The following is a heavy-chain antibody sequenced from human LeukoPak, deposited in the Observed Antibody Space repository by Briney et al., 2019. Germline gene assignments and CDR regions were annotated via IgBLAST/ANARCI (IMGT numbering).Heavy chain of an antibody. CDR2: ISGSGGGT. Sequence: PGGSLRLSCTASGFTFGDYAMSWFRQAPGKGLEWVSVISGSGGGTYYADSVKGRFTISRDNSKKTLYLQMNSLRAEDTAVYYCAKGQHWLRADYWGQGTLVTVSS. CDR3: AKGQHWLRADY. J-gene: IGHJ4*02. D-gene: IGHD6-19*01. CDR1: GFTFGDYA. V-gene: IGHV3-23*01.